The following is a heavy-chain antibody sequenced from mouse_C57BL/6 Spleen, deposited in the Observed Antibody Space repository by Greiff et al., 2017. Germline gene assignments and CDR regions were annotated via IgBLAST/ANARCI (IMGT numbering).Heavy chain of an antibody. CDR2: IHPSDSDT. D-gene: IGHD2-4*01. J-gene: IGHJ3*01. CDR3: AIAPYDYDEFAY. Sequence: VQLQQPGAELVKPGASVKVSCKASGYTFTSYWMHWVKQRPGQGLEWIGRIHPSDSDTNYNQKFKGKATLTVDKSSSTAYMQLISLTSEDSAVYYCAIAPYDYDEFAYWGQGTLVTVSA. CDR1: GYTFTSYW. V-gene: IGHV1-74*01.